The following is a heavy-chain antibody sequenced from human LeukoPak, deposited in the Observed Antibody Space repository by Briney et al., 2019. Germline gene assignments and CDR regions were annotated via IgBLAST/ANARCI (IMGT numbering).Heavy chain of an antibody. J-gene: IGHJ4*02. D-gene: IGHD3-9*01. CDR2: IYYSGST. Sequence: SETLSLTCTVSGGSISSGGYYWSWIRQHPGKGLEWIGYIYYSGSTYYNPSLKSRVTISVDTSKNQFSLKLSSVTAADTAVYYCARDRSVTWDILTGYDYWGQGTLVTVSS. V-gene: IGHV4-31*03. CDR3: ARDRSVTWDILTGYDY. CDR1: GGSISSGGYY.